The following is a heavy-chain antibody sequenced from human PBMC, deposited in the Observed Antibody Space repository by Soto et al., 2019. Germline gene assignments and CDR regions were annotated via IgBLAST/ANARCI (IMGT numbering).Heavy chain of an antibody. Sequence: QITLKESGPTLVKPTQTLTLTCSFSGFSLSTSGVGVGWIRQPPGKALEWLAVIYWDDDKRYSPSLKSRLTITKDNSKNQVVLIMTNMDPVDTATYHCAHRRPSAAFDYWGQGTLVTVSS. D-gene: IGHD2-15*01. J-gene: IGHJ4*02. CDR3: AHRRPSAAFDY. CDR2: IYWDDDK. V-gene: IGHV2-5*02. CDR1: GFSLSTSGVG.